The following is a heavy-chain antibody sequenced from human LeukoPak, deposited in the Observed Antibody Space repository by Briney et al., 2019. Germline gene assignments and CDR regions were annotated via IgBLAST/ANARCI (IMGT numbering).Heavy chain of an antibody. Sequence: ASVTVSCKASGYTFTSYDINWVRQAAGQGREWMGWMNPKSGNTVYAQRFQGRVTITRKSSISTSYMELSSLRSEDTALYYCARGGYYGSGSYYDYWGQGTLVTVSS. J-gene: IGHJ4*02. CDR1: GYTFTSYD. D-gene: IGHD3-10*01. CDR2: MNPKSGNT. V-gene: IGHV1-8*01. CDR3: ARGGYYGSGSYYDY.